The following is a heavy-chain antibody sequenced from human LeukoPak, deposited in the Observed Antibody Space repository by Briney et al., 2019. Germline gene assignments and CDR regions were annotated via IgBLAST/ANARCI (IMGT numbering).Heavy chain of an antibody. CDR3: ARAGDHFEY. Sequence: SETLSITCTVSGYSISSGYYWGWIRQPPGKGLEWIGSIYHSGSTYYNPSLKSRVTISVDTSKNQFSLKLSSVTAADTAVYYCARAGDHFEYWGQGTLVTVSS. D-gene: IGHD1-1*01. V-gene: IGHV4-38-2*02. CDR2: IYHSGST. J-gene: IGHJ4*02. CDR1: GYSISSGYY.